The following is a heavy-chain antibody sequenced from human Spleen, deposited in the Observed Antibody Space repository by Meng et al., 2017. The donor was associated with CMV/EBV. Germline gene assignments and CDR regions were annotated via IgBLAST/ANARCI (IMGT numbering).Heavy chain of an antibody. V-gene: IGHV3-20*04. D-gene: IGHD2-2*02. J-gene: IGHJ2*01. CDR1: GSNFDYYG. Sequence: GGSLRLSCGVSGSNFDYYGVSWVRQAPGKGLEWVSGISGPGDRIGYADSVKGRFTISRDNSKNTLYLQMNSLRAEDTAVYYCVRISCSSTSCYTGWYFDLWGRGTLVTVSS. CDR2: ISGPGDRI. CDR3: VRISCSSTSCYTGWYFDL.